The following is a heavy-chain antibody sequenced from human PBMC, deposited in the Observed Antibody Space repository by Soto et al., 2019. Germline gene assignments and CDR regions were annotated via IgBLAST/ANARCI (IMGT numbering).Heavy chain of an antibody. CDR3: AGAYSRSLWGYYYYGMDV. CDR1: GGTFSSYA. Sequence: SVKVSCKASGGTFSSYAISWVRQAPGQGLEWMGGIIPIFGTANYAQKFQGRVTITADESTSTAYMELSSLRSEDTAVYYCAGAYSRSLWGYYYYGMDVWGQGTTVTVSS. J-gene: IGHJ6*02. V-gene: IGHV1-69*13. D-gene: IGHD6-6*01. CDR2: IIPIFGTA.